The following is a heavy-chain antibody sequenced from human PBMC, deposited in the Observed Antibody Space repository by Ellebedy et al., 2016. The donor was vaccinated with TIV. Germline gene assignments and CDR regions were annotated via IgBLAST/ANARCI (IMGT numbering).Heavy chain of an antibody. V-gene: IGHV3-21*01. D-gene: IGHD5-18*01. CDR3: GREGDKAMVHGMDG. CDR1: GFTFSSYS. CDR2: ISSSSTYI. Sequence: GESLKISCAASGFTFSSYSMNWVRQAPGKGLEWVSSISSSSTYIYYADSVKGRFTISRDNAKNSLFLQMNSLRAEDTAVYYCGREGDKAMVHGMDGWGQGATVTVSS. J-gene: IGHJ6*02.